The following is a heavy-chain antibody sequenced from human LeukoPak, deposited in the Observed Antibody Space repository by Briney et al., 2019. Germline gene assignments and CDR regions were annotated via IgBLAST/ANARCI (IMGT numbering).Heavy chain of an antibody. CDR1: EFTFSSYT. Sequence: GGSLSLSCAASEFTFSSYTMNWIRQAPGKGLEWVSFISSSSTTIYYADSVKGRFTISRDNAKNSLYLQMNSLRDEDTAVYYCARGVRIATMIVVITHNAFDIWGQGTMVTVSS. CDR2: ISSSSTTI. D-gene: IGHD3-22*01. V-gene: IGHV3-48*02. CDR3: ARGVRIATMIVVITHNAFDI. J-gene: IGHJ3*02.